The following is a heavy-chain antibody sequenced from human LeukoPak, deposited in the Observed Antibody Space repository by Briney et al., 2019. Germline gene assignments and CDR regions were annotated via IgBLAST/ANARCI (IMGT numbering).Heavy chain of an antibody. CDR3: ASAEGSPYYYGSRSQHFQH. D-gene: IGHD3-10*01. Sequence: GGSLRLSCAASGFTFSSYGMHWVRQAPGKGLEWVAFIRYDGSNKYYADSVKGRFTISRDNSKNTLYLQMNSLRAEDTAVYYCASAEGSPYYYGSRSQHFQHWGQGTLVTVSS. CDR2: IRYDGSNK. CDR1: GFTFSSYG. V-gene: IGHV3-30*02. J-gene: IGHJ1*01.